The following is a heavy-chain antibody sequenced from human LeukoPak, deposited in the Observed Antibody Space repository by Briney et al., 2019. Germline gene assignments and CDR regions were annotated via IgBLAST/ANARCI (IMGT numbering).Heavy chain of an antibody. CDR3: ARGLTINFYYMDV. CDR2: INPNSGGT. D-gene: IGHD5-24*01. V-gene: IGHV1-2*02. Sequence: GVSVKVSCKASGYTFTDYYIHWVRQAPGQGLEWMGWINPNSGGTNYAQKFQGRVTMTRDTSISTAYMELSTLRSDDTAMYYCARGLTINFYYMDVWGKGTTVTVSS. CDR1: GYTFTDYY. J-gene: IGHJ6*03.